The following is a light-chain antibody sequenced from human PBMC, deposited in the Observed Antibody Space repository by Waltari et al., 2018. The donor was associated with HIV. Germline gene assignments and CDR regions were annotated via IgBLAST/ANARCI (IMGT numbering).Light chain of an antibody. CDR1: STNIGSHA. CDR2: QDD. CDR3: ATWDDGLNALL. Sequence: SVLTQSPSVSEAPGQRVTISCSGSSTNIGSHAVTSFLQSPGKPPNLLVYQDDLSLSGVSDRLSSSKSGTSASLAINDLRSEDESLYYCATWDDGLNALLFGGGTKVTVL. J-gene: IGLJ2*01. V-gene: IGLV1-36*01.